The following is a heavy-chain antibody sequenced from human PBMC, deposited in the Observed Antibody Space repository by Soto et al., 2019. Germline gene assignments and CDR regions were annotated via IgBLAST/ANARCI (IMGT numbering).Heavy chain of an antibody. CDR1: GYSFSEFR. V-gene: IGHV1-2*02. CDR2: VNPINGNT. CDR3: ARENWHFDY. J-gene: IGHJ4*02. Sequence: QVQLVQSGAEVKKPGASVNVSCKTSGYSFSEFRMHWVRQAPGQGLEWMGWVNPINGNTNYAQDFQGRVTMTRDASTKTVYMELSSLASDDTSTVYCARENWHFDYWGQGTLITVSS.